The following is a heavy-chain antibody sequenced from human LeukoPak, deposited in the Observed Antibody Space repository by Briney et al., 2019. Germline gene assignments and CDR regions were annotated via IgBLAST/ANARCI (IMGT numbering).Heavy chain of an antibody. D-gene: IGHD2-2*01. V-gene: IGHV4-59*01. Sequence: SETLSLTCTVSGGSISSYYWSWIRQSPGKGLECIGYISSSGSTNYNPSLKSRVTISVDTSKNQFSLRLTSVTAADTAVYYCARRVTAAPPNWFDPWGQGTLVTVSS. CDR2: ISSSGST. CDR3: ARRVTAAPPNWFDP. CDR1: GGSISSYY. J-gene: IGHJ5*02.